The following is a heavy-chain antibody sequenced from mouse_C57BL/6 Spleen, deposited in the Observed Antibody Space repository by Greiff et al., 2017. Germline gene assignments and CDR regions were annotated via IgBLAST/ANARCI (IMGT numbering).Heavy chain of an antibody. D-gene: IGHD1-1*01. Sequence: QVHVKQSGAELVRPGTSVKVSCKASGYAFTNYLIEWVKQRPGQGLEWIGVINPGSGGTNYNEKFKGKATLTADKSSSTAYMQLSSLTSEDSAVYFCARQGYYGSRDAMDYWGQGTSVTVSS. CDR3: ARQGYYGSRDAMDY. V-gene: IGHV1-54*01. CDR1: GYAFTNYL. J-gene: IGHJ4*01. CDR2: INPGSGGT.